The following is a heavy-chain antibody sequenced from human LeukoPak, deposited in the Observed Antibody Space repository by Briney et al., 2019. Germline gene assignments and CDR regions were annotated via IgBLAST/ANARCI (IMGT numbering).Heavy chain of an antibody. CDR1: GFTFTSYG. V-gene: IGHV3-21*01. J-gene: IGHJ3*02. D-gene: IGHD3-10*01. CDR2: IDTSGSYI. Sequence: PGGSLRLSCTASGFTFTSYGMNWVRQAPGKGLEWVSFIDTSGSYIYYGDSLKGRVTISRDNAKNSLYLQMNGLRAEDTAVCYCARGRSITLLRGVAMSDGFDIWGQGAMVTVSS. CDR3: ARGRSITLLRGVAMSDGFDI.